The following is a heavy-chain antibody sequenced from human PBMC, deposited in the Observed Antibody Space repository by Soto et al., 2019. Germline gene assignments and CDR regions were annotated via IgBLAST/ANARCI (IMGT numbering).Heavy chain of an antibody. V-gene: IGHV3-30-3*01. CDR3: ASHRWDGPFDY. J-gene: IGHJ4*02. CDR1: GFTFSSYA. CDR2: ISYDGSNK. Sequence: GGSLRLSCAASGFTFSSYAMHWVRQAPGKGLEWVAVISYDGSNKYYADSVKGRFTISRDNSKNTLYLQMNSLRAEDTAVYYCASHRWDGPFDYWGQGTLVTVSS. D-gene: IGHD1-26*01.